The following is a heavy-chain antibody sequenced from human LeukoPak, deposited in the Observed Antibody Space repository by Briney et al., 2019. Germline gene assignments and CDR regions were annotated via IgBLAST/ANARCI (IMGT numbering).Heavy chain of an antibody. CDR1: GFTFNTYA. V-gene: IGHV3-23*01. CDR2: ISGSXRST. J-gene: IGHJ4*02. Sequence: GGSLRLSCAASGFTFNTYAMXXXXXXXXXXXXXXXTISGSXRSTYYAXSXXXXXXXSXDNSXXTLYLQMTSLSAEDTAVFFCAKDHSDVAVAYFFDSWGQGTLVTVSS. D-gene: IGHD6-19*01. CDR3: AKDHSDVAVAYFFDS.